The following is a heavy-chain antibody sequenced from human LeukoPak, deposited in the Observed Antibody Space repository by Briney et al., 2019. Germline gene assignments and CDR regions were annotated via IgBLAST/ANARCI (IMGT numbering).Heavy chain of an antibody. CDR3: ARRLGYYDAFDI. D-gene: IGHD3-22*01. Sequence: GASVKVSCKASGGTFSSYAISWVRQAPGQGLEWMGWINPNSGDTNYAQKFQGRVTMTRDTSISTAYMELSRLRSDDTAVYYCARRLGYYDAFDIWGQGTMVTVSS. V-gene: IGHV1-2*02. CDR1: GGTFSSYA. J-gene: IGHJ3*02. CDR2: INPNSGDT.